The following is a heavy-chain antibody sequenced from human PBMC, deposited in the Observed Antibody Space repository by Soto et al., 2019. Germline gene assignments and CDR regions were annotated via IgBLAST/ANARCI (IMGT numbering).Heavy chain of an antibody. CDR1: GGSFSGYY. CDR2: VNHSGIT. Sequence: SETLSLTCAVYGGSFSGYYLRWIRQPPGKGLEWIVEVNHSGITDYNPSLKSRVTISVDTSKKQFALKLSSVTAADTVVYDYARGGYSYGYYYWGQGTLVTSPQ. CDR3: ARGGYSYGYYY. D-gene: IGHD5-18*01. J-gene: IGHJ4*02. V-gene: IGHV4-34*01.